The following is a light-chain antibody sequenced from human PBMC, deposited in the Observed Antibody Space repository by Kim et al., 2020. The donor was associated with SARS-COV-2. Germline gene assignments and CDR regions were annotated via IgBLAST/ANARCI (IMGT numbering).Light chain of an antibody. CDR1: HDISSY. CDR3: QELNSFPP. J-gene: IGKJ5*01. V-gene: IGKV1-9*01. Sequence: SPSVGDRVTIPCRASHDISSYLAWYQQKPGKAPNLLISAAATLHSGVPSRFSGSGSGTDFTLTLAGLQPEDFATYYCQELNSFPPFGQGTRLEIK. CDR2: AAA.